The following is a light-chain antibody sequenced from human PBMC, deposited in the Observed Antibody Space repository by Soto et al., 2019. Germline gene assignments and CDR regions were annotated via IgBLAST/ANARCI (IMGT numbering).Light chain of an antibody. CDR2: AVS. CDR3: SSYTPSSTYV. V-gene: IGLV2-14*03. Sequence: QSALTQPASVSGSPGQSITISCTGTSSDVGGYNYGSWYPQYPGKAPKLLIYAVSRRPSGVSNRFSVSKSGNTASLTISGLQAEDEADYHCSSYTPSSTYVFGTGTKLTVL. CDR1: SSDVGGYNY. J-gene: IGLJ1*01.